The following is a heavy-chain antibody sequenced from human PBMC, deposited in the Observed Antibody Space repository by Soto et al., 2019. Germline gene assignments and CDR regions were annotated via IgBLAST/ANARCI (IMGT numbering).Heavy chain of an antibody. V-gene: IGHV4-39*01. CDR3: ASPGTDYSGSFDY. CDR2: IYYSGST. CDR1: GGSISSSSYY. Sequence: SETLSLTCTVSGGSISSSSYYWGWIRQPPGKGLEWIGSIYYSGSTYHNPSLKSRVTISVDTSKNQFSLKLSSVTAADTAVYYCASPGTDYSGSFDYGGQGTLVTVSS. J-gene: IGHJ4*02. D-gene: IGHD3-10*01.